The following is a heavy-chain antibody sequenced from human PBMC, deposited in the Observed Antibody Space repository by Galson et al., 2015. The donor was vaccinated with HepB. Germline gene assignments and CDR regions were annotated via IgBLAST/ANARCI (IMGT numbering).Heavy chain of an antibody. D-gene: IGHD6-13*01. CDR2: IDWDDDK. CDR3: ARIRGIAERKHYYYYMDV. V-gene: IGHV2-70*04. Sequence: PALVKPTQTLTLTCTFSGFSLSTSGMRVSWIRQPPGKALEWLARIDWDDDKFYGTSLKTRLTISKDTSKNQVVLTMTNMDPVDTATYYCARIRGIAERKHYYYYMDVWGKGTTVTVSS. J-gene: IGHJ6*03. CDR1: GFSLSTSGMR.